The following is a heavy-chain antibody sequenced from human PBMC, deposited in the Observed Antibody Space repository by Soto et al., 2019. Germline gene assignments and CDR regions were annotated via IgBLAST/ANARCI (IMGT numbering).Heavy chain of an antibody. D-gene: IGHD6-6*01. Sequence: PGEALKISCKGSGYSFTSYWISWVRQMPGKGLEWMGRIDPSDSYTNYSPSFQGHVTISADKSISTAYLQWSSLKASDTAMYYCARRSYSSPSNYYYYGMDVWGQGTTVTVSS. CDR1: GYSFTSYW. V-gene: IGHV5-10-1*01. CDR2: IDPSDSYT. CDR3: ARRSYSSPSNYYYYGMDV. J-gene: IGHJ6*02.